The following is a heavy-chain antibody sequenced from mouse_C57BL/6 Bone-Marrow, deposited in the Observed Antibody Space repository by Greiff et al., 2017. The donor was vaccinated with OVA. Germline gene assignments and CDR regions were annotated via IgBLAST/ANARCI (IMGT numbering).Heavy chain of an antibody. D-gene: IGHD1-1*01. Sequence: VQLQESGTELVKPGASVKLSCKASGYTFTSYWMHWVKQRPGQGLEWIGNINPSNGGTNYNERFKSKATLTVDKSSSTAYMQLSSLTSEDSAVYYCARGSGSSSKYYFDYWGQGTTLTVSS. J-gene: IGHJ2*01. V-gene: IGHV1-53*01. CDR3: ARGSGSSSKYYFDY. CDR1: GYTFTSYW. CDR2: INPSNGGT.